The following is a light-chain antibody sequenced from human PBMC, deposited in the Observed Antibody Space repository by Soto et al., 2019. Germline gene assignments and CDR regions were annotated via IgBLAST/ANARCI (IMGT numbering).Light chain of an antibody. CDR3: QQYKNWPRT. V-gene: IGKV3-15*01. Sequence: EIVMTQSPATLSVSPGARVTLSCRASQSVSSYLAWYQQKPGQAPRLLIHDASTRATGIPARFSGSGSGTEFTLTISSLRSEDFAVYYCQQYKNWPRTFGQGTKVEIK. CDR1: QSVSSY. CDR2: DAS. J-gene: IGKJ1*01.